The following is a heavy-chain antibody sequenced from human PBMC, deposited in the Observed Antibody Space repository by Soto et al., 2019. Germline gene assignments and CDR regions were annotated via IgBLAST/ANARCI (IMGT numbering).Heavy chain of an antibody. V-gene: IGHV3-15*01. CDR1: GFTFSDAW. J-gene: IGHJ4*02. CDR3: CYSHSINYYFDV. Sequence: EVQLVESGGGLVKPGGSLRLSCAASGFTFSDAWMSWVRQAPGKGQEWVGRIKSKGSGGTTDYPAPVKGRFIISRDDSKKTLYLKMNSLKTEDTAMYYCCYSHSINYYFDVWGQGTLVTVSS. CDR2: IKSKGSGGTT. D-gene: IGHD4-4*01.